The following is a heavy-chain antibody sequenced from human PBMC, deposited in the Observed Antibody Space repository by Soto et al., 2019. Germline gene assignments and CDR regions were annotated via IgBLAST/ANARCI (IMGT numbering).Heavy chain of an antibody. CDR2: IIPIFGTA. Sequence: SVKVSCKASGGTFSSYAISWVRQAPGQGLEWMGGIIPIFGTANYAQKFQGRVTITADESTSTAYMELSSLRSEDTAVYYCAGGYSGSSPRGIYYYYGMDVWGQGTTVTVSS. J-gene: IGHJ6*02. V-gene: IGHV1-69*13. CDR3: AGGYSGSSPRGIYYYYGMDV. D-gene: IGHD1-26*01. CDR1: GGTFSSYA.